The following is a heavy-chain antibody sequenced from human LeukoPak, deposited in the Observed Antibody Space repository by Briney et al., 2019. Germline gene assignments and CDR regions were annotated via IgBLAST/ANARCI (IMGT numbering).Heavy chain of an antibody. V-gene: IGHV4-61*01. J-gene: IGHJ4*02. CDR3: ARRGGSGRSFDY. Sequence: PSETLSLTCTVSGVSVSSGSYYWSWIRQPPGTGLEWIGYIYYTGSTNYNPSLKSRVSISVDTSKNQFSLKLSTVTTADTAVYCCARRGGSGRSFDYWGQGTLVTVSS. CDR1: GVSVSSGSYY. D-gene: IGHD3-10*01. CDR2: IYYTGST.